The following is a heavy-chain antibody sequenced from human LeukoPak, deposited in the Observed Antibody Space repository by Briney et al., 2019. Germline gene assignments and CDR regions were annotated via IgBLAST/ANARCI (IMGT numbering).Heavy chain of an antibody. CDR1: GGSISSYY. D-gene: IGHD3-9*01. CDR3: ARTYYDILTGENDAFDI. V-gene: IGHV4-4*07. CDR2: IYTSGST. Sequence: PSETLSLTCTVSGGSISSYYWSWIRQPAGKGLEWIGRIYTSGSTNYNPSLKSRVTMSVDTSKNQFSLKLSSVTAADTAVYYCARTYYDILTGENDAFDIWGQGTMVTVSS. J-gene: IGHJ3*02.